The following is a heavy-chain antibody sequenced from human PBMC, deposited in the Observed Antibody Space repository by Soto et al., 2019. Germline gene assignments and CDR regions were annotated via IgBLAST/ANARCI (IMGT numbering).Heavy chain of an antibody. CDR1: GFTFSSYA. D-gene: IGHD3-22*01. V-gene: IGHV3-30*18. CDR2: ISYDGSHE. CDR3: AKDKLYYYDSSGWTGFDH. J-gene: IGHJ4*02. Sequence: GGSLRLSCAASGFTFSSYAMHWVRQAPGKGLEWVAVISYDGSHESYADSVRGRFTISRDNSKNTLYLQMNSLRAEDTAVYYCAKDKLYYYDSSGWTGFDHWGQGTLVTVSS.